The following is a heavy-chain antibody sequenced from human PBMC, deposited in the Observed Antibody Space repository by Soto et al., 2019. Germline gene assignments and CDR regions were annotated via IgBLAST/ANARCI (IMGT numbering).Heavy chain of an antibody. CDR2: IYYSGST. CDR1: GGSITSGGYY. CDR3: ARAVRLRLDN. J-gene: IGHJ4*02. Sequence: QVQLQESGPGLVKPSQTLSLTCTVSGGSITSGGYYWSWIRQHPGKGLEWIGYIYYSGSTYYNPSLKSRVNISLDPSKNQFSLNLSSVTAADTATYYCARAVRLRLDNWGQGTLVTVSS. V-gene: IGHV4-31*03. D-gene: IGHD4-17*01.